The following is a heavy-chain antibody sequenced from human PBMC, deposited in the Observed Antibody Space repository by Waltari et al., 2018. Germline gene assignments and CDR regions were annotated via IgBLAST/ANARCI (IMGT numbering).Heavy chain of an antibody. V-gene: IGHV4-38-2*01. J-gene: IGHJ6*02. CDR1: GYSISSGYY. Sequence: QVQLQESGPGLVKPSETLSLTCAVSGYSISSGYYWGWIWQPPGKGLEWIGSIYHSGSTYYTPSLNSRVTTSVDTSKNQFSLKLSSVTAADTSVYYCARSGDGDYIWGSYRQSGMDVWGQGTTVTVSS. CDR3: ARSGDGDYIWGSYRQSGMDV. D-gene: IGHD3-16*02. CDR2: IYHSGST.